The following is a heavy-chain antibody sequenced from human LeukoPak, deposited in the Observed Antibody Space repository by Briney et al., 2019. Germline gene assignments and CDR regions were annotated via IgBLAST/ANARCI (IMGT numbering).Heavy chain of an antibody. CDR2: IYYSGST. CDR1: GGSISSGGYY. J-gene: IGHJ6*02. Sequence: SETLSLTCTVSGGSISSGGYYWSWIRQHPGKGLEWIGYIYYSGSTYYNPSLKGRVTISVDTSKNQFSLKLSSVTAADTAVYYCARDSYGGNSDYYYGMDVWGQGTTVTVSS. CDR3: ARDSYGGNSDYYYGMDV. D-gene: IGHD4-23*01. V-gene: IGHV4-31*03.